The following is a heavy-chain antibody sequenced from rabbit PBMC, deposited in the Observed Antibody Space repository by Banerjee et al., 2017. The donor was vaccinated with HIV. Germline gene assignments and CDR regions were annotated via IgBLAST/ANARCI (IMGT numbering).Heavy chain of an antibody. Sequence: QSLEESGGDLVKPGESLKISCTASGFSFSNKYVMCWVRQSPGKGLEWITCINTSTGNTVYASWAKGRFTISKTSSTTVSLQMTTLTAADTAPYFCARDLAAVIRWNFDLWGPGTLVSVS. CDR3: ARDLAAVIRWNFDL. V-gene: IGHV1S40*01. CDR1: GFSFSNKYV. CDR2: INTSTGNT. J-gene: IGHJ4*01. D-gene: IGHD1-1*01.